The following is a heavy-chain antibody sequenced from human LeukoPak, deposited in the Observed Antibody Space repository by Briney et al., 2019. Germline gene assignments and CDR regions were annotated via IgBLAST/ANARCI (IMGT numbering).Heavy chain of an antibody. J-gene: IGHJ4*02. CDR3: ATGSGSYYDS. Sequence: GSLRLSCEASTFTFSTYWMHWVRQAPGKGLVWVSYINGVGSTTNYADSVKGRLTISRDNAKNTLYLQMNSLRAEDTAVYYCATGSGSYYDSWGLGTLVTVSS. V-gene: IGHV3-74*01. D-gene: IGHD3-10*01. CDR1: TFTFSTYW. CDR2: INGVGSTT.